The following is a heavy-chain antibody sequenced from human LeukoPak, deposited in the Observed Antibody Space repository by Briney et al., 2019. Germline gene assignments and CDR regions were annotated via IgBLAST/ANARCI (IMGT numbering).Heavy chain of an antibody. D-gene: IGHD6-13*01. CDR1: GFTFSSYA. CDR3: AKDVGSSSWYIGYYYYYGMDV. V-gene: IGHV3-23*01. J-gene: IGHJ6*02. CDR2: ISGSGGST. Sequence: PGASLRLSCAASGFTFSSYAMSWVRPAPGKGLEWVSAISGSGGSTYYADSVKGRFTISRDNSKNTLYLQMNSLRAEDTAVYYCAKDVGSSSWYIGYYYYYGMDVWGQGTTVTVSS.